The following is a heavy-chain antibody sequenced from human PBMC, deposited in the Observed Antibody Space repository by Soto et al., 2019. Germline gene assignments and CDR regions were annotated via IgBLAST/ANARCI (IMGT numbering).Heavy chain of an antibody. D-gene: IGHD5-12*01. J-gene: IGHJ4*02. V-gene: IGHV5-51*01. CDR2: IYPGDSDT. Sequence: GQSLKLSFKGSGYSFSSYWIGWVLQMPGKGLEWMGIIYPGDSDTRYSPSFQGQVTISADKSISTAYLQWSSLKASDTAMYYCASGNVDGYNFAYFDYWGQGTLVTVSS. CDR1: GYSFSSYW. CDR3: ASGNVDGYNFAYFDY.